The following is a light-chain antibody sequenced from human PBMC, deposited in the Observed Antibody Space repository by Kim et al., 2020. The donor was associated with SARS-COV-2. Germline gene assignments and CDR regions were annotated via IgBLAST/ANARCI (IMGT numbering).Light chain of an antibody. J-gene: IGLJ2*01. CDR2: QDT. V-gene: IGLV3-1*01. CDR3: QAWDSGTVV. CDR1: KLREKY. Sequence: SYELTQPPSVSVSPGQTATITCSGDKLREKYACWYQQKAGQSPVLVIYQDTKRPSGIPDRFSGSNSGNAATLTISGTQAMDEADYCCQAWDSGTVVFGGGTQLTVL.